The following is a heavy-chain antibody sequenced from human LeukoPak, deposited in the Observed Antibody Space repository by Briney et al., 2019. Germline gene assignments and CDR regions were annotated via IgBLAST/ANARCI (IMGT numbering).Heavy chain of an antibody. J-gene: IGHJ4*02. Sequence: SVKPSCKASGPTFGSYAISPVRQAPGHQLEWLGRIIPILGIANYAQKFQGRVTITADKSTSTAYMELSSLRSEDTAVYYCVCGGQWLMAFDYWGQGTLVTVSS. CDR1: GPTFGSYA. CDR2: IIPILGIA. D-gene: IGHD6-19*01. V-gene: IGHV1-69*04. CDR3: VCGGQWLMAFDY.